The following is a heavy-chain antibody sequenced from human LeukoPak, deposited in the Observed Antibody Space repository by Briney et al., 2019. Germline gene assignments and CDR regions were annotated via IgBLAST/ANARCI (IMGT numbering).Heavy chain of an antibody. V-gene: IGHV3-23*01. Sequence: GGSLRLSCAASGFTFSSYAMSWVRQAPGKGLEWVSAISGSGGSTYYADSVKGRFTISRDNSKNTLYLQMNSLRAEDTAVYYCAKSPRRRYYDSSGHYYFDYWGQGTPVTVSS. CDR2: ISGSGGST. J-gene: IGHJ4*02. CDR1: GFTFSSYA. CDR3: AKSPRRRYYDSSGHYYFDY. D-gene: IGHD3-22*01.